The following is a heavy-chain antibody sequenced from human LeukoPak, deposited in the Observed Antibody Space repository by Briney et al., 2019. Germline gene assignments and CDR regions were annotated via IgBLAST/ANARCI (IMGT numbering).Heavy chain of an antibody. CDR2: IYPGDSDT. CDR1: GYSFTSYW. D-gene: IGHD6-13*01. V-gene: IGHV5-51*01. CDR3: ARQIKVLGGKQQLAPPDY. Sequence: GESLKISCKGSGYSFTSYWIGWVRQMPGKGLEWMGIIYPGDSDTRYSPSFQGQVTISADKSISTAYLQWSSLKASDTAMYYCARQIKVLGGKQQLAPPDYWGQGTLVTVSS. J-gene: IGHJ4*02.